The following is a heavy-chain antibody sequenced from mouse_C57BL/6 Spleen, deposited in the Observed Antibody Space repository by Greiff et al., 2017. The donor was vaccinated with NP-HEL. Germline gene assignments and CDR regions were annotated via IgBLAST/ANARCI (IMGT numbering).Heavy chain of an antibody. CDR3: ARELGRREDYAMDY. V-gene: IGHV14-2*01. D-gene: IGHD4-1*01. J-gene: IGHJ4*01. Sequence: VQLKESGAELVKPGASVKLSCTASGFNIKDYYMHWVKQRTEQGLEWIGSIDPEDGETKYAPKFQGKATITADTSSNTAYLQLSSLTSEDAAVYYCARELGRREDYAMDYWGQGTSVTVSS. CDR2: IDPEDGET. CDR1: GFNIKDYY.